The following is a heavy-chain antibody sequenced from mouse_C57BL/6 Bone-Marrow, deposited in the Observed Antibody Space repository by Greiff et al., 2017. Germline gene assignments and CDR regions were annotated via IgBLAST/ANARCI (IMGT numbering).Heavy chain of an antibody. CDR1: GFTFSSYA. V-gene: IGHV5-4*01. J-gene: IGHJ2*01. Sequence: EVKLVESGGGLVKPGGSLKLSCAASGFTFSSYAMSWVRQTPEKRLEWVATISDGGSYTYYPDNVKGRFTISRDNAKNNLYLQMSHLKSEDTAMYYCARDGGSSYEFDYWGQGTTLTVSS. CDR2: ISDGGSYT. CDR3: ARDGGSSYEFDY. D-gene: IGHD1-1*01.